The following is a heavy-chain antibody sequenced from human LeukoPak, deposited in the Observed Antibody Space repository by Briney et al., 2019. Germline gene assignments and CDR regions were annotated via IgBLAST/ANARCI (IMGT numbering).Heavy chain of an antibody. CDR1: GFTFSSYR. CDR2: ISSSTSYI. D-gene: IGHD2-21*01. J-gene: IGHJ4*02. V-gene: IGHV3-21*01. CDR3: ARDLVFDY. Sequence: GGSLRLSCAASGFTFSSYRMNWVRQAPGKGLEWVSSISSSTSYIYYPASVTPRFTISSDNAKNSLYLQMNSLRAGDTAVYYFARDLVFDYWGQGTLVTVSS.